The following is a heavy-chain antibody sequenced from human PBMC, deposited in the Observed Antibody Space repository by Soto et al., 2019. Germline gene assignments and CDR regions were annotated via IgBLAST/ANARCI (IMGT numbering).Heavy chain of an antibody. CDR2: TYYRSKWYN. CDR3: ASERYSSSWYLDHYYYFGMDV. D-gene: IGHD6-13*01. Sequence: SQTLSLTCAISGDSVSSNSAAWNWIRQSPSRGLEWLGRTYYRSKWYNDYAVSVKSRITINPDTSKNQFSLQLNSVTPEDTAVYYCASERYSSSWYLDHYYYFGMDVWGQGTTVTVSS. J-gene: IGHJ6*02. V-gene: IGHV6-1*01. CDR1: GDSVSSNSAA.